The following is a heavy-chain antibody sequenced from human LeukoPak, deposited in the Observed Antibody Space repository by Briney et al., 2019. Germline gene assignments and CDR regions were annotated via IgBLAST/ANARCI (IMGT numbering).Heavy chain of an antibody. CDR2: INRGATHI. D-gene: IGHD3-22*01. Sequence: PGGSLRLSCAASQFTFSSYSMNWVRQAPGKGLEWVSSINRGATHIYYADSLRGRFTISRDDAKNSLYLQMNSLRAEDTAVYYCVRLRRNSDSSGYYYYYDYWGQGTLVTVSS. CDR3: VRLRRNSDSSGYYYYYDY. J-gene: IGHJ4*02. CDR1: QFTFSSYS. V-gene: IGHV3-21*01.